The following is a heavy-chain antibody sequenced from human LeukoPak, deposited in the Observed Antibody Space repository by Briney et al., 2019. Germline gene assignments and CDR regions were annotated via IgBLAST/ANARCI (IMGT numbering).Heavy chain of an antibody. D-gene: IGHD5-18*01. CDR3: ATDTAMESYFDY. V-gene: IGHV4-59*12. Sequence: PSETLSLTCTVSGVSISSYYWSWIRQPPGKGLEWIGNIHYSGSTNYNPSLKSRVTISVDTSKNQFSLKLSSVTAADTAVYYCATDTAMESYFDYWGQGTLVTVSS. J-gene: IGHJ4*02. CDR2: IHYSGST. CDR1: GVSISSYY.